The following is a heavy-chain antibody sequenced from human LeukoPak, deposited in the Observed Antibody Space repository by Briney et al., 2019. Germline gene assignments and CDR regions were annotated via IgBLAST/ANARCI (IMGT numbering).Heavy chain of an antibody. CDR2: VYYSGST. D-gene: IGHD2-15*01. V-gene: IGHV4-39*01. J-gene: IGHJ3*02. CDR1: GGSISSSSYY. Sequence: PSETLSLTCTVSGGSISSSSYYWVWIRQPPGKGLEWIGSVYYSGSTYYNPSLKSRVTISVDTSKNQFSLKLSSVTAADTAVYYCARRNKTPRGAFDIWGQGTMVTVSS. CDR3: ARRNKTPRGAFDI.